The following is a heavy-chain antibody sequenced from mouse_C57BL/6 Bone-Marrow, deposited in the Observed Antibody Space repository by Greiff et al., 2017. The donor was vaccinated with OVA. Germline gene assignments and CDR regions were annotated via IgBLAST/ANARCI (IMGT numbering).Heavy chain of an antibody. J-gene: IGHJ2*01. CDR3: ARDYYGSTFDY. V-gene: IGHV1-80*01. Sequence: QVHVKQSGAELVKPGASVKISCKASGYAFSSYWMNWVKQRPGKGLEWIGQIYPGDGDTNYNGKFKGKATLTADKSSSTAYMQLSSLTSEDSAVYFCARDYYGSTFDYRGQGTTLTVSS. CDR2: IYPGDGDT. CDR1: GYAFSSYW. D-gene: IGHD1-1*01.